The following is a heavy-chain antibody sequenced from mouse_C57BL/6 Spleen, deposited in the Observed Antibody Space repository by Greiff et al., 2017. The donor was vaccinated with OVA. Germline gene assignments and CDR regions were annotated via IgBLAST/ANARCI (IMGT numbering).Heavy chain of an antibody. CDR3: ERGGLRFWFAY. V-gene: IGHV1-52*01. Sequence: QVQLKQPGAELVRPGSSVKLSCKASGYTFTSYWMHWVKQRPIQGLEWIGNIDPSDSETHYNQKFKDKATLTVDKSSSTAYMQLSSLTSEDSAVYYCERGGLRFWFAYWGQGTLVTVSA. CDR1: GYTFTSYW. J-gene: IGHJ3*01. D-gene: IGHD1-1*01. CDR2: IDPSDSET.